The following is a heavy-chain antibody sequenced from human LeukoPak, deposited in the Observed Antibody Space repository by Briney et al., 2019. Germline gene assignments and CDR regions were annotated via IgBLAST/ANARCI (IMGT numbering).Heavy chain of an antibody. V-gene: IGHV3-23*01. CDR3: AKEKGFKPYFDY. D-gene: IGHD3-10*01. Sequence: GGSLRLSCAGYGFTFSSYAMSWVRQAPGKGLEWVSVISGSGGSTYYADSVKGRFTISRDNSKNTLYLQMNSLRAEDTAVHYCAKEKGFKPYFDYWGQGTLVTVSS. CDR2: ISGSGGST. J-gene: IGHJ4*02. CDR1: GFTFSSYA.